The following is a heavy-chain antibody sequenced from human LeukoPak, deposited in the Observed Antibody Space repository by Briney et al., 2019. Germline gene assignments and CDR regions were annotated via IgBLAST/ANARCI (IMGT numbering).Heavy chain of an antibody. V-gene: IGHV3-30*04. J-gene: IGHJ4*02. CDR1: GFAFNAYA. Sequence: PGRSLRLSCAASGFAFNAYAMHWVRQAPGKGLEWVAVISYDGSNKYYADSVKGRFTISRDNAKNSLYLQMNSLRAEDTAVYYCARGVSGIAAAGPNYWGQGTLVTVSS. CDR2: ISYDGSNK. CDR3: ARGVSGIAAAGPNY. D-gene: IGHD6-13*01.